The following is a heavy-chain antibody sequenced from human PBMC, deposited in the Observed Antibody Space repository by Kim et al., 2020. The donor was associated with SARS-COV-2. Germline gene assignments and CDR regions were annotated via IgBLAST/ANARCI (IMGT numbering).Heavy chain of an antibody. CDR3: ARDPSFLTGYYLDWFDP. J-gene: IGHJ5*02. CDR1: GYTFTSYG. V-gene: IGHV1-18*01. Sequence: ASVKVSCKASGYTFTSYGISWVRQAPGQGLEWMGWISAYNGNTNYAQKLQGRVTMTTDTSTSTAYMELRSLRSDDTAVYYCARDPSFLTGYYLDWFDPWGQGTLVTVSS. CDR2: ISAYNGNT. D-gene: IGHD3-9*01.